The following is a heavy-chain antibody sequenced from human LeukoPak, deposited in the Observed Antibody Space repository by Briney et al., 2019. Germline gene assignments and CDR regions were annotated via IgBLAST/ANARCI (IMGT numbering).Heavy chain of an antibody. D-gene: IGHD1-1*01. CDR1: GYSFNTYW. J-gene: IGHJ4*02. CDR2: IDLRDSYT. V-gene: IGHV5-10-1*01. CDR3: ATTNWLDY. Sequence: GESLRISCKGPGYSFNTYWIRWVRQMPGKGLEGMGRIDLRDSYTKYSPSFQGHVTISADKSISTAYLQWSSLRSSDAAMYYCATTNWLDYWGQGTLVTVSS.